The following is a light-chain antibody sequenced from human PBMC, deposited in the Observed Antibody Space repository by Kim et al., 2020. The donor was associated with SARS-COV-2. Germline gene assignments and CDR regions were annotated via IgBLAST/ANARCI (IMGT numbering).Light chain of an antibody. Sequence: GQRVNISCSGSRANIASNYVYWYQQCPGTAPKMIIYMNNQRPGGVPDRFAGSKSGTSASLAISGLRCEDDDHYYCAACDDSRSALLFGGGTQLTVL. CDR1: RANIASNY. CDR3: AACDDSRSALL. CDR2: MNN. V-gene: IGLV1-47*01. J-gene: IGLJ2*01.